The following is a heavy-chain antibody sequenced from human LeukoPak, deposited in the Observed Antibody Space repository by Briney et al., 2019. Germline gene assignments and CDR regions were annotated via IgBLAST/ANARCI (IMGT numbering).Heavy chain of an antibody. D-gene: IGHD3-3*01. Sequence: SETLSLTCAVYGGSFSGYYWTWIRQSPEKGLEWIGEVNHSGSTKYNPSFRSLVTMSVDTSKNQFSLDLTSVTAADTGVYYCARGRQFLRFLDFWGQGTLVTVSS. CDR1: GGSFSGYY. V-gene: IGHV4-34*01. J-gene: IGHJ4*02. CDR2: VNHSGST. CDR3: ARGRQFLRFLDF.